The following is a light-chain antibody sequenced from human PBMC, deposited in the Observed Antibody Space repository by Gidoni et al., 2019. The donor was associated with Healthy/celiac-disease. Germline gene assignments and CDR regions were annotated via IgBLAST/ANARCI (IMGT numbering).Light chain of an antibody. CDR3: QQLNSYPRS. Sequence: DIQLTQSPSFLSASVGDRVTITCRASQGISSYLAWYQQKPGKAPKPLIYAASTLQSGVPSRFSGSGSGTEFTFTISSLQPEDFATYYCQQLNSYPRSFGQGTKLEIK. V-gene: IGKV1-9*01. CDR1: QGISSY. J-gene: IGKJ2*03. CDR2: AAS.